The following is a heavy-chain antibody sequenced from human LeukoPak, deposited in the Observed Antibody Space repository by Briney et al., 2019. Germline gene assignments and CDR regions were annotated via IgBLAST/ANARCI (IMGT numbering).Heavy chain of an antibody. J-gene: IGHJ4*02. CDR3: ATRDYYYDSSGD. Sequence: PSETLSLTCAVYGGSFSGYYWSWIRQPPGKGLEWIGEINHSGSTNYNPSLKSRVTISVDTSKNQFTLKLSSVTAADTAVYYCATRDYYYDSSGDWGQGTLVTVSS. V-gene: IGHV4-34*01. D-gene: IGHD3-22*01. CDR2: INHSGST. CDR1: GGSFSGYY.